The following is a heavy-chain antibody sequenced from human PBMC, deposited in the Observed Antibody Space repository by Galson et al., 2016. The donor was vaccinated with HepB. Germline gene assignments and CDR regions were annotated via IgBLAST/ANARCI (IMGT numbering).Heavy chain of an antibody. CDR1: GYNFLGYG. D-gene: IGHD2-8*02. V-gene: IGHV1-18*01. CDR3: ARDAYSTGWYDL. CDR2: ISAFNGNT. J-gene: IGHJ5*01. Sequence: SVKVSCKASGYNFLGYGISWVRQAPGQGLEWMGWISAFNGNTKYGQNLQGRFTMTTDTSTTTASMELRSLRPDDTAIYFCARDAYSTGWYDLWGQGTLVTVSS.